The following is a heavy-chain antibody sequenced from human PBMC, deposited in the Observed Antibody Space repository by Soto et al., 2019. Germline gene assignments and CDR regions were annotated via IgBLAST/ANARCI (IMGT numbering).Heavy chain of an antibody. CDR3: VGEVGFQLIY. V-gene: IGHV3-48*01. D-gene: IGHD2-2*01. J-gene: IGHJ4*02. CDR2: ITSSSVT. CDR1: GFTFSTHS. Sequence: EVQLVESGGGLVQPGGSLRLSCAASGFTFSTHSMNWVRQAPGKGLEWMSYITSSSVTMYADSVKGRFTISRDNAKNSLYLQMNGLRAEDTAVYFCVGEVGFQLIYWGQGTLVTVSS.